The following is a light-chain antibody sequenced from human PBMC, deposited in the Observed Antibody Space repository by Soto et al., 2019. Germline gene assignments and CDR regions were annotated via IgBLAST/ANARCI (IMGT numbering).Light chain of an antibody. V-gene: IGKV3-15*01. Sequence: EIVMTQSPATLSVSPGGRPTLSCRASQSISDTLAWYQQKPGQAPRLLIHGASTRATGFPARFSGSGSGTDFTLTISSLQSEDFAVYYCQQYNNWPWTFGQGTKVDI. J-gene: IGKJ1*01. CDR1: QSISDT. CDR3: QQYNNWPWT. CDR2: GAS.